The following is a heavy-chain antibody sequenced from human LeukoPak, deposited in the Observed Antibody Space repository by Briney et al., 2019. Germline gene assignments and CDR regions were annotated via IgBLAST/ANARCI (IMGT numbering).Heavy chain of an antibody. CDR2: IYIGGYI. D-gene: IGHD2-8*01. CDR1: GFTVSSTY. J-gene: IGHJ4*02. Sequence: PGGSLRLSCAASGFTVSSTYMYWVRQAPGKGLEWVSVIYIGGYIYYADSVKGRFTISRDNSKNTLYLQMDSLRAEDTAIYYCVTCSRPSVDHFESWGQGTLVTVSS. CDR3: VTCSRPSVDHFES. V-gene: IGHV3-53*01.